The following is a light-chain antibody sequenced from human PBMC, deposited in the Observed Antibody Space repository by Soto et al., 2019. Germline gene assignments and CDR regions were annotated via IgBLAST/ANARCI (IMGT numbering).Light chain of an antibody. V-gene: IGKV3-20*01. CDR3: QQYGSSLLT. CDR1: QSVSSSF. J-gene: IGKJ4*01. CDR2: GAS. Sequence: EIVFTQSPGTLSLSPGERATLSCRASQSVSSSFLAWYQQKVGQAPRLLMYGASNRATGIPDRFSGTGSGTDFTLTISRLEPEDFAVYYCQQYGSSLLTFGGGTKVDIK.